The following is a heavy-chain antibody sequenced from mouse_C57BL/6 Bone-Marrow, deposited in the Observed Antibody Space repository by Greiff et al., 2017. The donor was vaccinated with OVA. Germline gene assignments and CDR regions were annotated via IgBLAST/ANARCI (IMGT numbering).Heavy chain of an antibody. D-gene: IGHD1-1*01. V-gene: IGHV2-2*01. Sequence: QVQLKQSGPGLVQPSQSLSITCTVSGFSLTSYGVHWVRQSPGKGLEWLGVIWSGGSTDYNAAFISRLSISKDNSKSQVFFKMNSLQADDTAIYYCARKFYYYGSSSYAMDYWGQGTSVTVSS. CDR3: ARKFYYYGSSSYAMDY. CDR2: IWSGGST. J-gene: IGHJ4*01. CDR1: GFSLTSYG.